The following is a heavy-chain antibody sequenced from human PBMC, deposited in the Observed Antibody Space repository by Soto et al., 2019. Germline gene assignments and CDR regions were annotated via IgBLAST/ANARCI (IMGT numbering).Heavy chain of an antibody. D-gene: IGHD2-2*01. CDR3: ARDSFSEDIAVVRAARTIDGFDM. Sequence: QVQLVESGGDVVQPGKSLRLSCAASGFRFTTYGMHWVRQAPGKGLEWVAFIWYDGSQKYYIDSVKCRFTISRDNTKNILYLQMNSLRAEDTALYYCARDSFSEDIAVVRAARTIDGFDMWGQGTMVIVSS. CDR1: GFRFTTYG. CDR2: IWYDGSQK. V-gene: IGHV3-33*01. J-gene: IGHJ3*02.